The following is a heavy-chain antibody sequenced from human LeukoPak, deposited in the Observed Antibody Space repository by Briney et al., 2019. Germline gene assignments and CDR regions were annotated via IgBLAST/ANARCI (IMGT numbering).Heavy chain of an antibody. CDR1: GGSISSYY. J-gene: IGHJ4*02. CDR3: ARDFGYYFDY. CDR2: IYYSGST. D-gene: IGHD3-10*01. V-gene: IGHV4-59*01. Sequence: SETLTLTCTVSGGSISSYYWSWIRQPPGKGLEWIGYIYYSGSTNYNPSLKSRVTISVDTSKNQFSLKLSSVTAADTAVYYCARDFGYYFDYWGQGTLVTVSS.